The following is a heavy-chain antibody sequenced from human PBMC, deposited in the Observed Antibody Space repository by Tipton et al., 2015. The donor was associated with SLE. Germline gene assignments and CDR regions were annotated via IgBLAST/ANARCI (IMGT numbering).Heavy chain of an antibody. J-gene: IGHJ6*03. V-gene: IGHV3-7*01. Sequence: SLRLSCAASGFSFSSHSMSWGRQVPGKGLEWVANINEDGSEKYYLDSVKGRFTISRDNAKKSLDLQMNSLRAEDTGVYYCAREGLGTSYYYYMDVWGKGTTVTVSS. CDR1: GFSFSSHS. CDR2: INEDGSEK. CDR3: AREGLGTSYYYYMDV. D-gene: IGHD7-27*01.